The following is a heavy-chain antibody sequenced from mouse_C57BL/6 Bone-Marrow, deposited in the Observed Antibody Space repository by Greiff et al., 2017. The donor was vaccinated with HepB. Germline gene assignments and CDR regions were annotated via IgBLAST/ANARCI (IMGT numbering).Heavy chain of an antibody. J-gene: IGHJ2*01. CDR3: ARLGVTTVVAD. D-gene: IGHD1-1*01. Sequence: EVQLQQSGPVLVKPGASVKMSCKASGYTFTDYYMNWVKQSHGKSLEWIGVINPYNGGTSYNQKFKGKATLTVDKSSSTAYMELNSLTSEDSAVYYCARLGVTTVVADWGQGTTLTVSS. CDR2: INPYNGGT. CDR1: GYTFTDYY. V-gene: IGHV1-19*01.